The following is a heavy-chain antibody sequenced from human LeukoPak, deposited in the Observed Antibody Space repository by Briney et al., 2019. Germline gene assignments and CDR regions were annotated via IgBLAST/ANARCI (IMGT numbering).Heavy chain of an antibody. Sequence: SETLSLTCTVSGGSISSSSYYWGWIRQPPGKGLEWIGSIYYSGSTYYNPSLKSRVTISVDTSKNQFSLKLSSVTAADTAVYYCARLNYYGSGSYYPHFDYWGRGTLVTVSS. CDR3: ARLNYYGSGSYYPHFDY. V-gene: IGHV4-39*01. J-gene: IGHJ4*02. D-gene: IGHD3-10*01. CDR1: GGSISSSSYY. CDR2: IYYSGST.